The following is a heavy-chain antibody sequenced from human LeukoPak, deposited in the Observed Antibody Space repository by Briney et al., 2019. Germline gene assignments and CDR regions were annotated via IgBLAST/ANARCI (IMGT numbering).Heavy chain of an antibody. J-gene: IGHJ4*02. Sequence: PGESLKISCKGSGYSFTSYRIGWVRQMPGKGLEWMGIIYPGDPDTRYSPSFQGQVTISADKSISTAYLQWSSLKASDTAMYYCARPPIIVGDDANDYWGQGTLVTVSS. D-gene: IGHD1-26*01. V-gene: IGHV5-51*01. CDR1: GYSFTSYR. CDR2: IYPGDPDT. CDR3: ARPPIIVGDDANDY.